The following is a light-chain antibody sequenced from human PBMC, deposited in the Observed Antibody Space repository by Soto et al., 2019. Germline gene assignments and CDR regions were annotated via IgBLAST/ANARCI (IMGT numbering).Light chain of an antibody. J-gene: IGLJ1*01. CDR1: SSDVGGYNY. CDR3: SSYAGSNTLDV. Sequence: QSVLAQPPSASGSPGHSVTISCTGTSSDVGGYNYFAWYQHHPGKAPKLMIYYVSTRPSGVPDRFSGSKSGNTASLTVSGLQAEDEADYHCSSYAGSNTLDVFGTGTKVTVL. V-gene: IGLV2-8*01. CDR2: YVS.